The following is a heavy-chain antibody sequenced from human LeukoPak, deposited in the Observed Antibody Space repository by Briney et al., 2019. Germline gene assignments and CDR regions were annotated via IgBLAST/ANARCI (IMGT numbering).Heavy chain of an antibody. J-gene: IGHJ3*02. V-gene: IGHV3-23*01. D-gene: IGHD3-3*01. CDR1: GFTVSSNY. CDR3: ARAYYDFWSGGAFDI. Sequence: GGSLRLSCAASGFTVSSNYMSWVRQAPGKGLEWVSAISGSGGSTYYADSVKGRFTISRDNAKNSLYLQMNSLRAEDTALYYCARAYYDFWSGGAFDIWGQGTMVTVSS. CDR2: ISGSGGST.